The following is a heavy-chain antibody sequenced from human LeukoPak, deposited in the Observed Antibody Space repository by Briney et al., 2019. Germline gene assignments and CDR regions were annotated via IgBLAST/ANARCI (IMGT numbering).Heavy chain of an antibody. Sequence: SKTLSLTCTVSGGSISSSNYYWGWIRQPPGKGLEWIGSIYYSGYTYYNPSVESRVTISVDTSKNQFSLKLSSVTAADTAVYYCARFEFVMAGMGYYFDYWGQGTLVTVSS. CDR2: IYYSGYT. V-gene: IGHV4-39*01. CDR1: GGSISSSNYY. CDR3: ARFEFVMAGMGYYFDY. D-gene: IGHD6-19*01. J-gene: IGHJ4*02.